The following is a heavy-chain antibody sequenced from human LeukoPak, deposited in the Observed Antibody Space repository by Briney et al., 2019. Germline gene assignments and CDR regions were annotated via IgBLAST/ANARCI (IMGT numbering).Heavy chain of an antibody. Sequence: GGSLRLSCTASGFTFGDYAMSWFRQAPGKGLEWVGFIRSKAYGGTTEYAASVKGRFTISRDDSKSIAYLQMNSLKTEDTAVYYCTRAISSSWRLDALDIWGQGTMVTVSS. CDR1: GFTFGDYA. J-gene: IGHJ3*02. CDR2: IRSKAYGGTT. D-gene: IGHD6-13*01. V-gene: IGHV3-49*03. CDR3: TRAISSSWRLDALDI.